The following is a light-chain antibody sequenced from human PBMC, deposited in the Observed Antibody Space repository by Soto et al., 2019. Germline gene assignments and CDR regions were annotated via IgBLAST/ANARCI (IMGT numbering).Light chain of an antibody. Sequence: DIPMTQSPSTLPASVGDRVTITCRASQTINNWLAWYQQKPGKAPKVLIYKTSTLQNGVPSRFSGSGSGTEFTLTISCLQPDDFATYYCQQYSSYSVYSFGQGTKVEIK. V-gene: IGKV1-5*03. J-gene: IGKJ2*03. CDR3: QQYSSYSVYS. CDR2: KTS. CDR1: QTINNW.